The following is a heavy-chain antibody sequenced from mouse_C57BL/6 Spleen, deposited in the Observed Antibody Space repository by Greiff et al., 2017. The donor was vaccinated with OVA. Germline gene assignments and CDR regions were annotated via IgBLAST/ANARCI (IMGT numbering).Heavy chain of an antibody. CDR1: GYTFTEYS. Sequence: QVQLQQSGAELVKPGASVKLSCKASGYTFTEYSIHWVKQRSGQGLEWIGGIYPGSGSTKYNEKFKDKATLTADTSSSTVYMELSRLTSEDSAVYFCARHEYRAQAYYWFAYWGQGTLVTVSA. CDR3: ARHEYRAQAYYWFAY. CDR2: IYPGSGST. D-gene: IGHD3-2*02. V-gene: IGHV1-62-2*01. J-gene: IGHJ3*01.